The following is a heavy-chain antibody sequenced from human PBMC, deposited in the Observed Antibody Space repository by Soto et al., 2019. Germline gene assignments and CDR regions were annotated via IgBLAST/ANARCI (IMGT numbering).Heavy chain of an antibody. CDR2: IYYSGTT. V-gene: IGHV4-31*03. J-gene: IGHJ4*02. Sequence: QVHLQESGPGLVKPSQTLALTCTVSGGSISSGGYYWYWVRQHPEKGLEWIGFIYYSGTTYYNPSLKSRVTMSVDTSKNRFSLKLRSVTAADTAVYYCASRDVDTTLVGNDYWGQGSVVVVSS. CDR3: ASRDVDTTLVGNDY. CDR1: GGSISSGGYY. D-gene: IGHD5-18*01.